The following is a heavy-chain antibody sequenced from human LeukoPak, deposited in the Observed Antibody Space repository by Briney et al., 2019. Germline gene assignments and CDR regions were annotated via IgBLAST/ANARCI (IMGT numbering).Heavy chain of an antibody. Sequence: GASVKVSCKVSGYTLTELSMHWVRQAPGQGLEWMGGIIPIFGTANYAQKFQGRVTITAGESTSTVYMEMSSLRSEDTAVYYCARGVVAATVKFDYWGQGTLVTVSS. D-gene: IGHD2-15*01. CDR1: GYTLTELS. V-gene: IGHV1-69*13. CDR3: ARGVVAATVKFDY. CDR2: IIPIFGTA. J-gene: IGHJ4*02.